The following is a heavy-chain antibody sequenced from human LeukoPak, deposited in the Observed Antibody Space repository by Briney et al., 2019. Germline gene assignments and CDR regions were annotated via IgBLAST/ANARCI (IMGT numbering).Heavy chain of an antibody. CDR2: INPNSGGT. V-gene: IGHV1-2*02. J-gene: IGHJ4*02. CDR3: ARSDGPLYYFDY. CDR1: GYTFTGYY. Sequence: ASVKVSCKASGYTFTGYYMHWVRQAPGQGLEWMGWINPNSGGTNYAQKFQGRVTMTRDTSISTAYMELSRLRSDDTAVYYCARSDGPLYYFDYWGQGTLVTVSS.